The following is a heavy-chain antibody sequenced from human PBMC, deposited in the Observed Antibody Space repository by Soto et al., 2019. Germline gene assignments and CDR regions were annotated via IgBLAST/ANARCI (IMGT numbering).Heavy chain of an antibody. J-gene: IGHJ4*02. CDR1: XXXXXXXX. V-gene: IGHV3-11*06. CDR3: ARGAKYSSAWYSDY. Sequence: QVQLVESGXXLVKXXXXLRLSXXAXXXXXXXXXXXXIRLAPGKGLEWISYITSSSSFTNYADSVKGRFTISRDNAKNSLYLEMNSLRAEDTAVYYCARGAKYSSAWYSDYWGQGTLVTVSS. CDR2: ITSSSSFT. D-gene: IGHD6-19*01.